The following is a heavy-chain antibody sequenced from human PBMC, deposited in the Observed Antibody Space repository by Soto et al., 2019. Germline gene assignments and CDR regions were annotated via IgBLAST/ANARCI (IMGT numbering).Heavy chain of an antibody. Sequence: QVQLQESGPGLVKPSGTLSLTCSVSGDSITNDRWWSWVRQSPGKGLEWIGEIYHSGRTNYNPSLKSRVIISVDKSKNSFSLTLSSVTAADTAVYYCTANGYYSLDYWGQGSLVTVSS. CDR2: IYHSGRT. CDR1: GDSITNDRW. V-gene: IGHV4-4*02. J-gene: IGHJ4*02. D-gene: IGHD5-12*01. CDR3: TANGYYSLDY.